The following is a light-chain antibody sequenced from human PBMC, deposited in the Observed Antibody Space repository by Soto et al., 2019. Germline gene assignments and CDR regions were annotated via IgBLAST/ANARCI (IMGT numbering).Light chain of an antibody. V-gene: IGKV1-39*01. CDR2: TTS. Sequence: IQMTQSPSSLSASSGDRVTITCRASQTVRNYLNWYQQKQGKAPKXLIYTTSSLQSGVPSRFSGSGYETHFNLTISGLQTEDYATYYCHQTHATPLTFGGGTKVDIK. CDR1: QTVRNY. J-gene: IGKJ4*01. CDR3: HQTHATPLT.